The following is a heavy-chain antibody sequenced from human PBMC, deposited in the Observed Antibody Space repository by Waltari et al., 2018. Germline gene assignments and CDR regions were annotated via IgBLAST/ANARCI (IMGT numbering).Heavy chain of an antibody. J-gene: IGHJ4*02. CDR2: ISGSGGST. D-gene: IGHD6-13*01. CDR3: AKDQRIAAAGGGIY. V-gene: IGHV3-23*01. Sequence: EVQLLELGGGFVQLGGSVSLACALPGFTFSIYAMSWVRLAPGKGLEWVSAISGSGGSTYYADSVKGRFTISRDNSKNTLYLQMNSLRAEDTAVYYCAKDQRIAAAGGGIYWGQGTLVTVSS. CDR1: GFTFSIYA.